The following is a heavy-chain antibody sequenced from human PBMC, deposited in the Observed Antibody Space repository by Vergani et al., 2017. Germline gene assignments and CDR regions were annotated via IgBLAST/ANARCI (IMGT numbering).Heavy chain of an antibody. V-gene: IGHV3-21*01. CDR1: GFTFSSYS. Sequence: EVQLVESGGGLVKRGGSLRLSCAASGFTFSSYSMNWVRQAPGKGLEWVSSISSSSSYIHYSDSLKGRFTISRDNAKSSLYLQMTRLRAEVTCVYYCARDLYYLGSGSYPYFYYYGLDVWGQGTAVTVSS. CDR3: ARDLYYLGSGSYPYFYYYGLDV. D-gene: IGHD3-10*01. CDR2: ISSSSSYI. J-gene: IGHJ6*02.